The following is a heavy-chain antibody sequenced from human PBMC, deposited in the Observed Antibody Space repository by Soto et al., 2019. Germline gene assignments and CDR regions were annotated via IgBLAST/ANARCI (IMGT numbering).Heavy chain of an antibody. J-gene: IGHJ5*02. CDR1: GGTFSSYA. V-gene: IGHV1-69*13. D-gene: IGHD3-22*01. CDR2: IIPIFGTA. CDR3: ASLRSDSYYYDSSGS. Sequence: ASVKVSCKASGGTFSSYAISWVRQAPGQGLEWMGGIIPIFGTANYAQKFQGRVTITADESTSTAYMELSSLRSEDTAVYYCASLRSDSYYYDSSGSWGQGTLVTVSS.